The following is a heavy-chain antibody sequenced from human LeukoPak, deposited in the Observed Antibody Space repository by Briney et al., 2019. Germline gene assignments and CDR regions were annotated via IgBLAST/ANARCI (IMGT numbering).Heavy chain of an antibody. J-gene: IGHJ3*02. D-gene: IGHD3-16*02. Sequence: PSETLSLTCTVSGGSISSGGYYWSWIRQPPGKGLEWIGYIYYSGSTNYNPSLKSRVTISVDTSKNQFSLKLSSVTAADTAVYYCAREGPDLSGADAFDIWGQGTMVTVSS. CDR2: IYYSGST. CDR3: AREGPDLSGADAFDI. CDR1: GGSISSGGYY. V-gene: IGHV4-61*08.